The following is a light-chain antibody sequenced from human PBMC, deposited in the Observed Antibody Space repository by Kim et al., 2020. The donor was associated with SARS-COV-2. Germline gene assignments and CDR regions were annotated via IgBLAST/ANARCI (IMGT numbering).Light chain of an antibody. J-gene: IGKJ4*01. CDR3: QQYDNLPIT. CDR2: DAS. Sequence: DIQMTQSPSSLSASVGDRVTITCQASQDISNYLNWFQQKPGKAPKHLIYDASILETGVPPRFSGNGSGTDFTLTISSLQPEDVATYYCQQYDNLPITFGGGTKVDIK. CDR1: QDISNY. V-gene: IGKV1-33*01.